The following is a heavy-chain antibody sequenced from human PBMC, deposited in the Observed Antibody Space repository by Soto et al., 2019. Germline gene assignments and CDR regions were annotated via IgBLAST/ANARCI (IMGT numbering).Heavy chain of an antibody. Sequence: QVQLQESGPGLVKPSQTLSLTCTVSGGSISSGGYYWSWIRQHPGKGLEWIGYIYYSGSTYYNPSLTSRVSISVDTSKHQFSLKLSSVTAAHTAVYYCARSSSQYNWNDVWGQGTLVTVSS. J-gene: IGHJ4*02. CDR2: IYYSGST. D-gene: IGHD1-20*01. CDR3: ARSSSQYNWNDV. CDR1: GGSISSGGYY. V-gene: IGHV4-31*03.